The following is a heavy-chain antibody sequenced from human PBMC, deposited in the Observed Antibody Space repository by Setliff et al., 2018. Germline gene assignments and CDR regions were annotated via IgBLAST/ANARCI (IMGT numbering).Heavy chain of an antibody. Sequence: SETLSLTCTVSGDSIGSGDYFWSWIRQPPGKGLEWIAYIYHSGSAYYNPSLKSRVTMSVDASKNQFSLHLTSVTAADTAVYYCAREVGTSTSSDAFDVWGQGMMVTVSS. CDR1: GDSIGSGDYF. CDR3: AREVGTSTSSDAFDV. CDR2: IYHSGSA. D-gene: IGHD1-26*01. J-gene: IGHJ3*01. V-gene: IGHV4-30-4*08.